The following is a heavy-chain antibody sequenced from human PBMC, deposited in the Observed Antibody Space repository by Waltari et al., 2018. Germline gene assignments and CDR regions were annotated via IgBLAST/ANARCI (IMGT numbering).Heavy chain of an antibody. J-gene: IGHJ4*02. Sequence: QLQLQESGPGLVKPSETLSLTCTVSGGSLSSSSYYWGWIRPPPGKGLEWIGSIYYSGSTYYNPSRKSRVTISVDTSKNQFSLKLSSVTAADTAVYYCARVRVQQWLVRGTYFDYWGQGTLVTVSS. V-gene: IGHV4-39*01. CDR3: ARVRVQQWLVRGTYFDY. CDR2: IYYSGST. D-gene: IGHD6-19*01. CDR1: GGSLSSSSYY.